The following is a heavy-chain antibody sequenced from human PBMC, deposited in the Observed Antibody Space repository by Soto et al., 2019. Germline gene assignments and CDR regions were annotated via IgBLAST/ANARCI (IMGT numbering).Heavy chain of an antibody. CDR3: AREYRTITPPFDP. J-gene: IGHJ5*02. CDR2: ISSSSSYI. CDR1: GFTFSSYS. V-gene: IGHV3-21*01. D-gene: IGHD1-1*01. Sequence: GGSLRLSCAASGFTFSSYSMNWVRQAPGKGLEWVSSISSSSSYIYYADSVKGRFTISRDNAKNSLYLQMNSLRAEDTAVYYCAREYRTITPPFDPWGQGTLVTVSS.